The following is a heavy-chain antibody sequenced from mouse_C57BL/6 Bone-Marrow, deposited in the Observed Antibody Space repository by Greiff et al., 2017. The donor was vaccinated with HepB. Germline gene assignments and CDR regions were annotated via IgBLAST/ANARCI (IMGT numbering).Heavy chain of an antibody. Sequence: QVQLKQPGAELVRPGSSVKLSCKASGYTFTSYWMHWVKQRPIQGLEWIGNIDPSDSETHYNQKFKDKATLTVDKSSSTAYMQLSSLTSEDSAVYYCARGSFGSSRFDYWGQGTTLTVSS. CDR2: IDPSDSET. CDR3: ARGSFGSSRFDY. V-gene: IGHV1-52*01. CDR1: GYTFTSYW. J-gene: IGHJ2*01. D-gene: IGHD1-1*01.